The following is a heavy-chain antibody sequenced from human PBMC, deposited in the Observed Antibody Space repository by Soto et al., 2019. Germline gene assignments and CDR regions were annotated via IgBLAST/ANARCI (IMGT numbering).Heavy chain of an antibody. CDR1: GFTFSSYG. D-gene: IGHD3-10*01. CDR3: SKDYGSGSYYFDY. CDR2: ISYDGSNK. J-gene: IGHJ4*02. V-gene: IGHV3-30*18. Sequence: GGSLRLSCAASGFTFSSYGMHWVRQAPGKGLEWVAVISYDGSNKYYADSVKGRFTISRDNSKNTLYLQMISLRAEDTAVYYCSKDYGSGSYYFDYWGQGTLVTVSS.